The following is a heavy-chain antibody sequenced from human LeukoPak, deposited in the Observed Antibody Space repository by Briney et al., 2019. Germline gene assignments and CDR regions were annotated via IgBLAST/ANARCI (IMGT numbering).Heavy chain of an antibody. V-gene: IGHV3-48*03. CDR1: GFTFSSYE. CDR2: ISSSGSTI. D-gene: IGHD6-13*01. CDR3: AREASSQQLDY. J-gene: IGHJ4*01. Sequence: GGSLRLSCAASGFTFSSYEMNWVRQAPGKGLEWVSYISSSGSTIYYADSVKGRFTISRDNAKNSLYLQMNSLRAEDTAVYYCAREASSQQLDYWGQGTLVTVPS.